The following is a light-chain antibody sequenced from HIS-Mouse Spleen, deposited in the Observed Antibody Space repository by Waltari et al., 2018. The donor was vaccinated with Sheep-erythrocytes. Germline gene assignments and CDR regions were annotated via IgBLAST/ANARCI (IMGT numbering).Light chain of an antibody. CDR2: QDS. CDR3: QAWDSSTAV. CDR1: KLGDKY. V-gene: IGLV3-1*01. Sequence: SYELTQPPSVSVSPGQTASITCSGDKLGDKYACWYQQKPGQSPVLVIYQDSKRPSGLPGRFSGSNSGNTATLTISGTQAMDETDYYCQAWDSSTAVFGGWTKLTVL. J-gene: IGLJ2*01.